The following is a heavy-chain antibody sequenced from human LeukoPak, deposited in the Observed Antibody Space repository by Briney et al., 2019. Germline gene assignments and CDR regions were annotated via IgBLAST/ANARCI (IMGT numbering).Heavy chain of an antibody. CDR1: GFTFSSYA. CDR2: IKQDGSEK. D-gene: IGHD2-2*01. V-gene: IGHV3-7*01. J-gene: IGHJ4*02. Sequence: PGRSLRLSCAASGFTFSSYAMHWVRQAPGKGLEWVANIKQDGSEKYYVDSVKGRFTLSRDNAKNSLYLQMNSLRAEDTAVYYCAREPRTIVVVPAAIHYWGQGTLVTVSS. CDR3: AREPRTIVVVPAAIHY.